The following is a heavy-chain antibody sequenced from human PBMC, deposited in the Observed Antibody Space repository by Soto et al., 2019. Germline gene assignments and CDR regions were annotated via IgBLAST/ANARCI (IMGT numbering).Heavy chain of an antibody. CDR1: GGSISSGGYY. J-gene: IGHJ4*02. CDR3: ARERLIHYYFDY. CDR2: IYYSGST. D-gene: IGHD5-18*01. Sequence: QVQLQESGPGLVKPSQTLSLTCTVSGGSISSGGYYWSWIRQHPGKGLEWIGYIYYSGSTYYNPSLKSRVTISVDTSKNQFSLKLSSVTAADTAAYYCARERLIHYYFDYWGQGTLVTVSS. V-gene: IGHV4-31*03.